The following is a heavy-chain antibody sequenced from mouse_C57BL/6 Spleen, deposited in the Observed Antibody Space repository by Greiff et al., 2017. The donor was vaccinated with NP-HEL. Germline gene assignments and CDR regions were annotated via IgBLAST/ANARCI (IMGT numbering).Heavy chain of an antibody. CDR2: IDPATGHT. D-gene: IGHD1-1*01. V-gene: IGHV14-3*01. CDR1: GFTIKNTS. Sequence: VQLQQSVAELVRPGASVKLSCTASGFTIKNTSMHWVKQRPEQGLEWIGRIDPATGHTNYAPKFQGKATITADTSSNTAYLQLSSLTSEDTAIYYCALYYYGSGFDYWGQGTTLTVSS. J-gene: IGHJ2*01. CDR3: ALYYYGSGFDY.